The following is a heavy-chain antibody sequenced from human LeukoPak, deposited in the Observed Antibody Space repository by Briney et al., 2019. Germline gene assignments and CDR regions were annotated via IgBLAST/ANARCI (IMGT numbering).Heavy chain of an antibody. CDR2: IYDSGST. J-gene: IGHJ4*02. Sequence: SETLTLTCTVSGGSISSYHWSWFRQAPGKGLEWIGYIYDSGSTNFNPSLKSRVTISVDTSKNQFSLKLSSVTAADTAVYFCARDHFGSLDSWGQGILVTVSS. CDR3: ARDHFGSLDS. V-gene: IGHV4-59*01. CDR1: GGSISSYH. D-gene: IGHD3-10*01.